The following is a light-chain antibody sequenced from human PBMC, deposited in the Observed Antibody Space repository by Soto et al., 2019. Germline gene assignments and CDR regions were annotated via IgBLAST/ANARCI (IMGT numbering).Light chain of an antibody. CDR3: VLYMGSGISM. V-gene: IGLV8-61*01. J-gene: IGLJ3*02. Sequence: QTVVTQEPSFSVSPGGTVTLTCGLSSGSDSTSYYPSWYQQTPGQTPRTLIYNTNTRSSGVPDRFSGSILGNKAALTITGAQADDESDYYCVLYMGSGISMFGGGTKLTVL. CDR2: NTN. CDR1: SGSDSTSYY.